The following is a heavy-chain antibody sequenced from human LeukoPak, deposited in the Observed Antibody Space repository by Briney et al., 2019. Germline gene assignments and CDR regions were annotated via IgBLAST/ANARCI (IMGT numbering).Heavy chain of an antibody. V-gene: IGHV4-4*02. D-gene: IGHD2-2*01. CDR2: IYHSGST. Sequence: PSGTLSLTCAVSGGSISSSNWWSWVRQPPGKGLEWIGEIYHSGSTNYNPSLKSRVTISVDKSKNQFSLKLSSVTAADTAVYYCAALGYCSSTSCLGVDYWGQGTLVTVSS. J-gene: IGHJ4*02. CDR1: GGSISSSNW. CDR3: AALGYCSSTSCLGVDY.